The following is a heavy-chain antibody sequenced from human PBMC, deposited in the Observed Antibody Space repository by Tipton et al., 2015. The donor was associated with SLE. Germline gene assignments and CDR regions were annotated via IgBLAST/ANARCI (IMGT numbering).Heavy chain of an antibody. CDR3: ARGLRAADY. Sequence: GLVKPSETLSLTCTVSGGSISSHYWSWIRQPPGKGLEWIGYIYYSGSTNYNPSLKSRVTISVDTSKNQFSLKLSSVTAADTAVYYCARGLRAADYWGQGTLVTVSS. CDR2: IYYSGST. V-gene: IGHV4-59*11. D-gene: IGHD6-13*01. J-gene: IGHJ4*02. CDR1: GGSISSHY.